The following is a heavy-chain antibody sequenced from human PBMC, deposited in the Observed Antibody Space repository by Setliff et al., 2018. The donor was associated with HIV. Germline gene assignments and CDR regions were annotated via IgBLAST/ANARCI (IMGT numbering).Heavy chain of an antibody. CDR3: ASQGRSGWLWGGFVS. Sequence: SETLSLTCTVSGGSISSSSYYWIWVRQPPGEGLEWIGNIYYSGSTYYNPSLKSRTTISVDTSQNQFSLKLTSVTAADTAVYYCASQGRSGWLWGGFVSWGQGTRVTVS. D-gene: IGHD6-19*01. CDR2: IYYSGST. CDR1: GGSISSSSYY. V-gene: IGHV4-39*01. J-gene: IGHJ4*02.